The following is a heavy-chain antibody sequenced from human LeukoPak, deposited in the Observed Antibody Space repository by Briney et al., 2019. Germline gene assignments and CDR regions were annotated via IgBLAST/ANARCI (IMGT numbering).Heavy chain of an antibody. J-gene: IGHJ4*02. D-gene: IGHD4-11*01. Sequence: PGGSLRLSSAASGFIFTDYVFHWVRQAPGKGLEWVAAIWSDATNMYYANSVKGRFFIQRDDYQNTVYLELSSLRADDTAVYYCAKDAQRGFDYSNSFQYWGQGSLVTVSS. V-gene: IGHV3-33*06. CDR2: IWSDATNM. CDR3: AKDAQRGFDYSNSFQY. CDR1: GFIFTDYV.